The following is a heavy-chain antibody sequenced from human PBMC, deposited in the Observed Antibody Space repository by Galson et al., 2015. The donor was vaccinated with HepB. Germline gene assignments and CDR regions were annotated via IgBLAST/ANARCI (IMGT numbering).Heavy chain of an antibody. J-gene: IGHJ1*01. D-gene: IGHD2/OR15-2a*01. V-gene: IGHV1-8*01. CDR1: GDTFTTYD. CDR3: ARDFLRGHRLGH. Sequence: SVKVSCKASGDTFTTYDINWVRQAPGQGLEWMGWMHPNSGSTGYAQRFQGRVAMTRNTSISTAYMELSGLRVGDTAVYYCARDFLRGHRLGHWGQGTLVTVSS. CDR2: MHPNSGST.